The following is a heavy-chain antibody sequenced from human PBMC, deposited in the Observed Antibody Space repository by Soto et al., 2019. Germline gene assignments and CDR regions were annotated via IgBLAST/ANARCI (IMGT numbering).Heavy chain of an antibody. Sequence: GGSLRLSCAASGFTFSSYWMSWVRQAPGKGLEWVANIKQDGSEKYYVDSVKGRFTISRDNAKNSLYLQMNSRRAEDTAVYYGGRAGGIGEAFDIWGQGTMVTVSS. CDR2: IKQDGSEK. V-gene: IGHV3-7*03. J-gene: IGHJ3*02. CDR1: GFTFSSYW. CDR3: GRAGGIGEAFDI. D-gene: IGHD3-16*01.